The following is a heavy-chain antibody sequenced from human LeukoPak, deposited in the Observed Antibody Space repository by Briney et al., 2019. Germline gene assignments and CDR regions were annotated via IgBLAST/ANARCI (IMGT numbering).Heavy chain of an antibody. CDR1: GFTFSSYA. CDR2: ISGSGGST. Sequence: GGSLRLSCAASGFTFSSYAMSWVRQAPGKGLEWVSAISGSGGSTYYADSVKGRFTISRDNSKNTLYLQMNSLRAEDTAVYYCAQARSSSGYGPLGFYWGQGTLVTVFS. CDR3: AQARSSSGYGPLGFY. D-gene: IGHD5-12*01. V-gene: IGHV3-23*01. J-gene: IGHJ4*02.